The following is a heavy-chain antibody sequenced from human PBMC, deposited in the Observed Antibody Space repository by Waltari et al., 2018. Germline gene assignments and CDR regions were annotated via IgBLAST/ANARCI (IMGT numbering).Heavy chain of an antibody. V-gene: IGHV4-39*01. D-gene: IGHD3-10*01. J-gene: IGHJ6*03. CDR3: ARRFNYGSGSAYYYYYYMDV. CDR1: GFTFSSYA. CDR2: IYYSGST. Sequence: VQLLESGGGLVQPGGSLRLSCAASGFTFSSYAMSWVRQAPGKGLEWIGRIYYSGSTYYNPSLKSRVTISVDTSKNQFSLKLSSVTAADTAVYYCARRFNYGSGSAYYYYYYMDVWGKGTTVTVSS.